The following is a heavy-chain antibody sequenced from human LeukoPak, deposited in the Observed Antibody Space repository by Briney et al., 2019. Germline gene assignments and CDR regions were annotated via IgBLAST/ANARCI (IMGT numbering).Heavy chain of an antibody. CDR2: ISSNGGST. CDR1: GFTFSSYA. V-gene: IGHV3-64*01. J-gene: IGHJ6*02. D-gene: IGHD6-13*01. CDR3: ARGKQLVNYYYYGMDV. Sequence: GGSLRLSCAASGFTFSSYAMHWVRQAPGKGLEYVSAISSNGGSTYYANSVKGRFTISRDNSKNTLYLQMGSLRAEDMAVYYCARGKQLVNYYYYGMDVWGQGTTVTVSS.